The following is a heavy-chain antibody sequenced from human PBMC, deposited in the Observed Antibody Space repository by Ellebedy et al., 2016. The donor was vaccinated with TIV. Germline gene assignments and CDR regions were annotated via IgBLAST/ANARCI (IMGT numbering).Heavy chain of an antibody. CDR2: ISTENRHT. CDR1: GYMFTNFP. V-gene: IGHV1-18*01. D-gene: IGHD1-14*01. J-gene: IGHJ4*02. Sequence: AASVTVSCKASGYMFTNFPIAWVRQAPGQGLAWMGWISTENRHTNYAQKFQGRVTLTTDTSTNTAYMELTNLRSDDTAVYYCARDQSTASFDFWGQGTLVTVSS. CDR3: ARDQSTASFDF.